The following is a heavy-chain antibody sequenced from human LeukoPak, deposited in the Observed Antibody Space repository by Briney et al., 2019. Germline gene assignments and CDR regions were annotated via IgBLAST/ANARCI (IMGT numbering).Heavy chain of an antibody. J-gene: IGHJ6*02. CDR2: IYYSGST. CDR1: GGSISSSNYF. Sequence: SETLSLTCTVSGGSISSSNYFWGWIRQPPGKGLEWIGNIYYSGSTYYNPSLNSRVTISVDTSKYQFSLQLSSVTVANTAVYYCARQLYSSATVWGQGTTVTVSS. D-gene: IGHD6-25*01. CDR3: ARQLYSSATV. V-gene: IGHV4-39*01.